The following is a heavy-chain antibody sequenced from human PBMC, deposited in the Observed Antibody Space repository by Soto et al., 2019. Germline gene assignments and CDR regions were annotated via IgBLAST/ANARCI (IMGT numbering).Heavy chain of an antibody. CDR3: ARIVVGATVDL. Sequence: ETLSLTCSVSGDSVSSDRYFWTWIRQPPGKGLEWIAYISYTGDTNYNPSLKSRVTISVDTSRNQFSLTLTSVTAADTAVYFCARIVVGATVDLWGQGSLVTVSS. V-gene: IGHV4-61*01. CDR2: ISYTGDT. J-gene: IGHJ5*02. CDR1: GDSVSSDRYF. D-gene: IGHD1-26*01.